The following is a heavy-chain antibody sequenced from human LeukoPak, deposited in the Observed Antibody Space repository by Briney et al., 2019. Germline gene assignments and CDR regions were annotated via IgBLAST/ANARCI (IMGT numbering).Heavy chain of an antibody. V-gene: IGHV3-23*01. CDR3: ARVIGWSLFDC. CDR1: GFTFSSYA. J-gene: IGHJ4*02. Sequence: GESLRLSCVASGFTFSSYAMSWVRQAPGKGLEWVASISDSGGSTYYVDSVRGRFTISRDNSKNTVYLQMNSLKTEDTAVYYCARVIGWSLFDCWGQGTLVTVSS. D-gene: IGHD2-15*01. CDR2: ISDSGGST.